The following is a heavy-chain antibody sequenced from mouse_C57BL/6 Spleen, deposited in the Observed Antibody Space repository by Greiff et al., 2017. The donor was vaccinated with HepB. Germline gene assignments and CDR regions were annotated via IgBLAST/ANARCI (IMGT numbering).Heavy chain of an antibody. CDR1: GFTFSDYG. D-gene: IGHD1-1*01. J-gene: IGHJ4*01. CDR2: ISSGSSTI. CDR3: ARHSTSYYAMDY. Sequence: EVKLQESGGGLVKPGGSLKLSCAASGFTFSDYGMHWVRQAPEKGLEWVAYISSGSSTIYYADTVKGRFTISRDNAKNTLFLQMTSVRSEDTAMYYCARHSTSYYAMDYWGQGTSVTVSS. V-gene: IGHV5-17*01.